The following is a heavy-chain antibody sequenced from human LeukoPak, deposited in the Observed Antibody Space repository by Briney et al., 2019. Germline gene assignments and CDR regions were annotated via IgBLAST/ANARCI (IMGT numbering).Heavy chain of an antibody. CDR3: ARDFHCSGGSCYPPGDY. CDR2: INPSGGST. D-gene: IGHD2-15*01. Sequence: ASVKVSCKASGYTFTSYYMHWVRQAPGQGLEWMGIINPSGGSTIYAQKFQGRATMTGHTSTSTVYMELSRPRSEDTAVYYCARDFHCSGGSCYPPGDYWGQGTLVTVSS. CDR1: GYTFTSYY. J-gene: IGHJ4*02. V-gene: IGHV1-46*01.